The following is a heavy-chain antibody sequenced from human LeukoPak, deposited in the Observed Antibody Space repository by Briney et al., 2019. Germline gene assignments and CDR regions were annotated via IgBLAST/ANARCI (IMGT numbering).Heavy chain of an antibody. Sequence: GASVKVSCKASGYTFTGYYMHWVRQAPGQGLEWMGWINPNSGGTNYAQKFQGRVTMTRDTTISTAYMELSRLRSDDTAVYYCARAHRGITIFGVVSRNGYYYMDVWGKGTTVTVSS. D-gene: IGHD3-3*01. CDR1: GYTFTGYY. CDR3: ARAHRGITIFGVVSRNGYYYMDV. CDR2: INPNSGGT. V-gene: IGHV1-2*02. J-gene: IGHJ6*03.